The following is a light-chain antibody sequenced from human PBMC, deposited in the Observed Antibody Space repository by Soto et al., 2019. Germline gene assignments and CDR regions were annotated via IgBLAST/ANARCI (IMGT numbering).Light chain of an antibody. J-gene: IGLJ1*01. Sequence: QAVVTQPPSASGTPGQRVTISCSGSSSNIGSNYVYWYQQLPGTAPKLLIYRNNQRPSGVPDRFSGSKSGTSASLAISGLRSEDEADYYCAAWDDSLSDNYVFGTGTKVTVL. CDR2: RNN. CDR3: AAWDDSLSDNYV. CDR1: SSNIGSNY. V-gene: IGLV1-47*01.